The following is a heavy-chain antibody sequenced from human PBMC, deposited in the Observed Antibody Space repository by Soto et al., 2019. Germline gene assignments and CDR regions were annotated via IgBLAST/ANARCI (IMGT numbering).Heavy chain of an antibody. Sequence: SETLCLTCAVYGGSFSGYYWSWIRQPQGKGLEWIGEINHSGSTNYNPSLKSRVTISVDASKNQFSLKLSSVTAADTAVYYCAREYSSGWYVDYWGQGTLVTVSS. CDR1: GGSFSGYY. J-gene: IGHJ4*02. CDR2: INHSGST. CDR3: AREYSSGWYVDY. D-gene: IGHD6-19*01. V-gene: IGHV4-34*01.